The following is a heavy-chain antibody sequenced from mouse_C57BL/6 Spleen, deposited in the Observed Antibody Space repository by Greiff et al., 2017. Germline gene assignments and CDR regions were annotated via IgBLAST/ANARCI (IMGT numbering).Heavy chain of an antibody. CDR2: IYPGDGDT. J-gene: IGHJ2*01. CDR3: AYSSYYCYFAY. CDR1: GYAFSSYW. D-gene: IGHD3-2*02. V-gene: IGHV1-82*01. Sequence: QVQLQQSGPELVKPGASVKISCKASGYAFSSYWMNWVKQRPGKGLEWIGRIYPGDGDTNYNEKFKGKATLTVDKSSSTAYMQLRSLTSVDYSVDFLAYSSYYCYFAYWGQGTTLTVSS.